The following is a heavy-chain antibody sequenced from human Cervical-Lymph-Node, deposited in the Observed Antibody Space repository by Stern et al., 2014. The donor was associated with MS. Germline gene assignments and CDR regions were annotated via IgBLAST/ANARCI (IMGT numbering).Heavy chain of an antibody. J-gene: IGHJ1*01. Sequence: DQLVESGGGVVQPGRSLRLSCAASGFTFSRRGMHWVRQAPGKGLEWVASIWYDVSNRYYADSVKGRFTISRDNSKNTLYLQMNSLRAEDTAVYYCAREGGNTAEYFQHWGQGTLVTVSS. V-gene: IGHV3-33*01. CDR3: AREGGNTAEYFQH. CDR1: GFTFSRRG. D-gene: IGHD4-23*01. CDR2: IWYDVSNR.